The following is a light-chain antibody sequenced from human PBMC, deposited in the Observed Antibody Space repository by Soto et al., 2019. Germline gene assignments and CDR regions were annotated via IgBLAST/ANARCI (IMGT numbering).Light chain of an antibody. J-gene: IGKJ1*01. V-gene: IGKV3-20*01. Sequence: EIVLTQSPGTLSLSPGERATLSCRASQSVSSSYLAWYQQKPGQAPRLLIYGASSSATGIPDRFSGSGSGTDFTLTISRLEPEDFAVYYFQHYGSSPWTFGQGTKVEIK. CDR1: QSVSSSY. CDR3: QHYGSSPWT. CDR2: GAS.